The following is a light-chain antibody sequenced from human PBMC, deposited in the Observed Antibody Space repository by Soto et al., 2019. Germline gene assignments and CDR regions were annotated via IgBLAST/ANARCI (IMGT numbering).Light chain of an antibody. J-gene: IGKJ3*01. CDR1: QSVLYSSNNKNY. V-gene: IGKV4-1*01. CDR2: WAS. Sequence: DIVMTQSPDSLAVSLGERATINCKSSQSVLYSSNNKNYLAWYQQKPGQPPKLLIYWASTRESGVPDRFSGSGSGTDFPLTISSLQAEDVAVYYCQQYYSTPFPFGPGTKVDIK. CDR3: QQYYSTPFP.